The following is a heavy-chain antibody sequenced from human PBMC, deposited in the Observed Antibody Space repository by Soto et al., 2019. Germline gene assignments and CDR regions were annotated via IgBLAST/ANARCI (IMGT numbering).Heavy chain of an antibody. CDR3: ARDFDGYGMDV. Sequence: PGGSLRLSCAASGFTFSSYWMHWVRQAPGKGLGWVSRINSDGSSTSYADSVKGRFTISRDNAKNTLYLQMNSLRAEDTAVYYCARDFDGYGMDVWGQGTTVTVSS. CDR2: INSDGSST. J-gene: IGHJ6*02. CDR1: GFTFSSYW. V-gene: IGHV3-74*01.